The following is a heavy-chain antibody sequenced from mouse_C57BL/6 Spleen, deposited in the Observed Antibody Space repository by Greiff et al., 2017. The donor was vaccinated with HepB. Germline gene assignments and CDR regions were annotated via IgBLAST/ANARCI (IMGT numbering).Heavy chain of an antibody. J-gene: IGHJ3*01. Sequence: EVQLKQSGPELVKPGASVKISCKASGYTFTDYYMNWVKQSHGKSLEWIGDINPNNGGTSYNQKFKGKATLTVDKSSSTAYMELRSLTSEDSAVYYCARGHYDYGWFAYWGQGTLVTVSA. CDR2: INPNNGGT. CDR3: ARGHYDYGWFAY. D-gene: IGHD2-4*01. CDR1: GYTFTDYY. V-gene: IGHV1-26*01.